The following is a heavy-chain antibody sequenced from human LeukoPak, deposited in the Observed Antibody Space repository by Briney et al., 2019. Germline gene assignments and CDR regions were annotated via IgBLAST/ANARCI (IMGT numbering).Heavy chain of an antibody. CDR3: ARSDCSGGSCYYKPFDY. J-gene: IGHJ4*02. CDR2: ISGYNGNT. CDR1: GYTFTSYG. V-gene: IGHV1-18*01. D-gene: IGHD2-15*01. Sequence: ASVKVSCKASGYTFTSYGISWVRQAPGQGLEWMGWISGYNGNTNYAQNLQGRVTMTTDTSTSTVYMELRSLRSDDTAVYYCARSDCSGGSCYYKPFDYWGQGTLVTVSS.